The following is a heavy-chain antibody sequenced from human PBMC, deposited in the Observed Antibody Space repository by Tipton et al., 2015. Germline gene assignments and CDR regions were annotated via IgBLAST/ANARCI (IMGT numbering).Heavy chain of an antibody. CDR2: IYHSGST. CDR3: AGHYDFWSGYLNY. V-gene: IGHV4-4*02. Sequence: TLSLTCTVSAGSISSSFWWSWVRQPPGKGLEWIAEIYHSGSTNYNPSFKSRVTISVVKSKNQFSLKLSSVTAAETSVYYCAGHYDFWSGYLNYWGQGTLVSVSS. D-gene: IGHD3-3*01. CDR1: AGSISSSFW. J-gene: IGHJ4*02.